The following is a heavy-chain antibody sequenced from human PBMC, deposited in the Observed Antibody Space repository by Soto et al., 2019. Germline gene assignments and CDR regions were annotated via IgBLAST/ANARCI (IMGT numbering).Heavy chain of an antibody. Sequence: QVQLVQSGAEVKKPGSSVKVSCKAAGGTFSSYAISWVRQAPGQGLEWMGGIIPIFGTANYAQKFQGRVTITADKSTSTAYMELSSLRSEDTAVYYCARGSSLYSSSWYYFDYWGQGTLVTVSS. CDR3: ARGSSLYSSSWYYFDY. CDR1: GGTFSSYA. V-gene: IGHV1-69*06. J-gene: IGHJ4*02. D-gene: IGHD6-13*01. CDR2: IIPIFGTA.